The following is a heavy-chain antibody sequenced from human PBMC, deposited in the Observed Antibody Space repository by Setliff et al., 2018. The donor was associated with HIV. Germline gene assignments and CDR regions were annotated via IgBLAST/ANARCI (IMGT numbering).Heavy chain of an antibody. CDR2: ISGNSGAV. J-gene: IGHJ4*02. Sequence: GGSLRLSCAASGFTFSSYSMNWVRQAPGKGLEWVSFISGNSGAVTYADSVKGLFTISRDNARNSLYLQLNSLRAEDTAVYYCARDRGGSYTPLDFWGQGTLVTVSS. D-gene: IGHD1-26*01. CDR1: GFTFSSYS. V-gene: IGHV3-48*01. CDR3: ARDRGGSYTPLDF.